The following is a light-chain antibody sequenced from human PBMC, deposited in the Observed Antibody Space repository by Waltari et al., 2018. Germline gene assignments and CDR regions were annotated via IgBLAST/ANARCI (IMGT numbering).Light chain of an antibody. V-gene: IGLV2-14*01. CDR2: DVS. J-gene: IGLJ1*01. CDR3: SSYTSSSTFV. Sequence: QSALTQPASGSGSPGQSTTISCPGTRRDVGGYKHVSWYQQHPGKAPKLMIYDVSKRPSGVSNRFSGSKSGNTASLTISGLQAEDEADYYCSSYTSSSTFVFGTGTKVTVL. CDR1: RRDVGGYKH.